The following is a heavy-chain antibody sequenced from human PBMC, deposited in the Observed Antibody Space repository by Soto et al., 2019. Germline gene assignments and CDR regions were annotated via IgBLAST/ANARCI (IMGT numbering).Heavy chain of an antibody. Sequence: PGGSLRLSCAASGFTFSSYWMHWVRQAPGKGLVWVSRINSDGSSTSYADSVKGRFTISRDNAKNTLYLQMNSLRAEDTAVYYCASSWQHNGIDVCGQGTTVTVSS. V-gene: IGHV3-74*01. CDR2: INSDGSST. D-gene: IGHD6-13*01. J-gene: IGHJ6*02. CDR3: ASSWQHNGIDV. CDR1: GFTFSSYW.